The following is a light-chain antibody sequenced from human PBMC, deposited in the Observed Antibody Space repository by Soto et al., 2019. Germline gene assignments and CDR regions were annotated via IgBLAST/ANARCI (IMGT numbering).Light chain of an antibody. CDR3: SSYTNINARTCV. CDR1: SGDIGSYNR. J-gene: IGLJ1*01. V-gene: IGLV2-14*01. CDR2: EVT. Sequence: QSALPQPASVSGSPGQSITISCTGTSGDIGSYNRVSWYQQHPGKAPKLIIYEVTDRPSGVSNRFSGSKSGNTASLTISGLQAEDEAEYYCSSYTNINARTCVFGTGTKLTAL.